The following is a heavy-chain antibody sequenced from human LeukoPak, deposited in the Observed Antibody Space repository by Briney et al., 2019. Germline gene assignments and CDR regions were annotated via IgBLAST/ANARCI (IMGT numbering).Heavy chain of an antibody. CDR1: GFTFSNAW. Sequence: GGSLRLSCAASGFTFSNAWMSWVRQAPGKGLEWIGRIKSKTDGETTNYAEPVRGRFTISRDDSKSAVYLQMNSLKIEDTAVYYCTTDLGTYYHGSQRLIPIDYWGQGTLVTVSS. V-gene: IGHV3-15*01. J-gene: IGHJ4*02. D-gene: IGHD3-10*01. CDR2: IKSKTDGETT. CDR3: TTDLGTYYHGSQRLIPIDY.